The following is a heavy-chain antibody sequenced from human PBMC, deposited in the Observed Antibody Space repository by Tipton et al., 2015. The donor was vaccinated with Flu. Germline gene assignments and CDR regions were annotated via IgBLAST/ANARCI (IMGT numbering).Heavy chain of an antibody. D-gene: IGHD2-2*01. CDR3: VRDHCSGINCYFGYFDL. Sequence: TLSLTCTVSGGSISSYYWSWIRQPAGKGLEWVGRFHTSGNTDYNPSLKSRVTMSVDTTKNQFSLKLSSVTAADTALYYCVRDHCSGINCYFGYFDLWGRGTLVTVSS. V-gene: IGHV4-4*07. J-gene: IGHJ2*01. CDR2: FHTSGNT. CDR1: GGSISSYY.